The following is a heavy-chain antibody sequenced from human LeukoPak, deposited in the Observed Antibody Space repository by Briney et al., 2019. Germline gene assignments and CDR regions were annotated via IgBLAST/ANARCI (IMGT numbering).Heavy chain of an antibody. D-gene: IGHD2/OR15-2a*01. V-gene: IGHV3-30*18. CDR2: ISYDATNK. CDR1: GFTFSNTW. Sequence: GGSLRLSCAASGFTFSNTWMNWVRQAPGRGLEWVAVISYDATNKYYADSVKGRFTLSRDNSKNTLYLQTNTLRDEDTAVYYCAKASSNYFYYFEYWGQGTLVTVSS. CDR3: AKASSNYFYYFEY. J-gene: IGHJ4*02.